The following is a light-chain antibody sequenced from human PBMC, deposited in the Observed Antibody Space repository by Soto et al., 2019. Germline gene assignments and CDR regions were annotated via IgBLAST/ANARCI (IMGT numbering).Light chain of an antibody. CDR1: SSDVGGYHY. J-gene: IGLJ1*01. Sequence: QSVLTQPASVSGSPGQSLTISCTGTSSDVGGYHYVSWYQQHPGKAPKLMIYEVTNRPSGVSNRFSGSKSGNTASLTISGLQADDEADYYCSSYTSTSTYVFGTGTKVTV. CDR3: SSYTSTSTYV. V-gene: IGLV2-14*01. CDR2: EVT.